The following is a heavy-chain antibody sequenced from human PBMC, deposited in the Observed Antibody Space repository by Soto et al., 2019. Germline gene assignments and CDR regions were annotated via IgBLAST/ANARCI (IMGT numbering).Heavy chain of an antibody. V-gene: IGHV4-34*01. J-gene: IGHJ4*02. Sequence: PSETLSLTCAVYGGSFSGYYWTWIRQPPGTGLEWIGEINHSGSTNYNPSLKSRVTISVDTSKNQCSLKLTSVTAADTAVYYCARDKITGLFDCWGQGTLVTVCS. CDR1: GGSFSGYY. CDR2: INHSGST. CDR3: ARDKITGLFDC. D-gene: IGHD2-8*02.